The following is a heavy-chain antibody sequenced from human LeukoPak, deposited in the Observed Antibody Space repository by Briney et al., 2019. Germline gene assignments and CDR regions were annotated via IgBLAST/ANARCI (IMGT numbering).Heavy chain of an antibody. D-gene: IGHD4-17*01. CDR1: GGSISSDDYS. CDR3: ASAYGDYGPLYFDY. J-gene: IGHJ4*02. Sequence: SETLSLTCAVSGGSISSDDYSWNWIRQPPGKGLEWIGYIYHSGSTYYNPSLKSRVTLSLDKSKNQFSLKLSSVTAADTAVYYCASAYGDYGPLYFDYWGQGTLVTASS. V-gene: IGHV4-30-2*01. CDR2: IYHSGST.